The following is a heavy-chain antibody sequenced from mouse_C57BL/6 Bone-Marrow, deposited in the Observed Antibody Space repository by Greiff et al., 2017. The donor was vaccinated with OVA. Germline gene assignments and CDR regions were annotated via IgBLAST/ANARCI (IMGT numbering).Heavy chain of an antibody. CDR1: GFTFSDYG. J-gene: IGHJ1*03. CDR3: ARVGYPLYWYFDV. CDR2: ISNLAYSI. Sequence: EVKLVESGGGLVQPGGSLKLSCAASGFTFSDYGMAWVRQAPRKGPEWVAFISNLAYSIYYADTVTGRFTIARENVKNTLYLEMSSLRSHDTAMYYCARVGYPLYWYFDVWGTGTTVTVSS. D-gene: IGHD2-2*01. V-gene: IGHV5-15*01.